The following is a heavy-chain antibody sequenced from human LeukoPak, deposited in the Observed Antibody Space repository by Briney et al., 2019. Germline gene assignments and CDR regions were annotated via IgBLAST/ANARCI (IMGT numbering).Heavy chain of an antibody. J-gene: IGHJ6*02. CDR1: GYTLTELS. Sequence: ASVKVSCKVSGYTLTELSMHWVRQAPGKGLEWMGGFGPEDGATIYAQKFQGRVTMTEDTSTDTAYMALSSLRSEDPAVYYCATSQYYDFWSGYYGMDVWGQGTTVTVSS. CDR3: ATSQYYDFWSGYYGMDV. V-gene: IGHV1-24*01. D-gene: IGHD3-3*01. CDR2: FGPEDGAT.